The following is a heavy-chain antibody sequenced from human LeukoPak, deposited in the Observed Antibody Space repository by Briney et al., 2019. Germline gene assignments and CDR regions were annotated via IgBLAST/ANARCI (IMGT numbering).Heavy chain of an antibody. V-gene: IGHV4-34*01. J-gene: IGHJ4*02. D-gene: IGHD3-22*01. CDR2: INHSGST. CDR3: AADSSGYRPFDY. Sequence: SETLSLTCAVYGWSFSGYYWSWIRQPPGKGLEWIGEINHSGSTNYNPSLKSRVTISVDTSKNQFSLKLSSVTAADTAVYYCAADSSGYRPFDYWGQGTLVTVSS. CDR1: GWSFSGYY.